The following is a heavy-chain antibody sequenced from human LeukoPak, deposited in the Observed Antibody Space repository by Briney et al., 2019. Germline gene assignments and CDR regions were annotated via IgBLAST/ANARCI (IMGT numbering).Heavy chain of an antibody. CDR3: TFRLWTGDLLSDY. Sequence: PRGSLRLSCATSGLTFTDAWMSWVRQAPGKGLEWVGHIRSKIDGGIVDYAAPVKGRFTISRDDSRNTLFLQMDSLETEDTAVYYCTFRLWTGDLLSDYWGQGALVTVSS. J-gene: IGHJ4*02. CDR1: GLTFTDAW. CDR2: IRSKIDGGIV. D-gene: IGHD3/OR15-3a*01. V-gene: IGHV3-15*01.